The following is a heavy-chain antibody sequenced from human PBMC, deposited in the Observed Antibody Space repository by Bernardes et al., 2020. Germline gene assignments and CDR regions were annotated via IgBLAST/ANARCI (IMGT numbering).Heavy chain of an antibody. CDR2: IYTSGST. Sequence: SETLPLTCTVSGGSISSYYWSWIRQPAGKGLEWIGRIYTSGSTKYNPSLKSRVTMSVDTSKNQFSLKLTSVTAADTAVYYCARSDYGDDLDYYYGMDVWGQGTTVTVSS. J-gene: IGHJ6*02. CDR3: ARSDYGDDLDYYYGMDV. V-gene: IGHV4-4*07. D-gene: IGHD4-17*01. CDR1: GGSISSYY.